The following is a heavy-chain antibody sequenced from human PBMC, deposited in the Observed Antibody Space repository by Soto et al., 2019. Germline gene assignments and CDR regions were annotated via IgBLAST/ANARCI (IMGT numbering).Heavy chain of an antibody. CDR1: GYTFTSYD. J-gene: IGHJ6*02. V-gene: IGHV1-8*01. CDR3: ARERKFDFWRKGLDV. CDR2: MDPNSGST. Sequence: QAQLVQSGAEVKKPGASVKVSCKASGYTFTSYDINWVRQAPGQRLEWLGWMDPNSGSTGYAQNFQDRVTMTRNISINTAHMELSSLRSEDTAVYYCARERKFDFWRKGLDVWGQGTTATVSS. D-gene: IGHD3-3*01.